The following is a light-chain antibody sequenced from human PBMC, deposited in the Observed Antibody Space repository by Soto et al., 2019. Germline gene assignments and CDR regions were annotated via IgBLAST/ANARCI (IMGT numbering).Light chain of an antibody. CDR3: QAWVTGIGV. CDR1: SGHSRNA. Sequence: QLVLTQSPSASASLGASVKLTCTLSSGHSRNAIAWHQQQPEKGPRYLMKINSDGSHIKGDGIPDRFSGSSSGAERYLTISSIQSEDEADYYCQAWVTGIGVFGGGTKLTVL. CDR2: INSDGSH. J-gene: IGLJ2*01. V-gene: IGLV4-69*01.